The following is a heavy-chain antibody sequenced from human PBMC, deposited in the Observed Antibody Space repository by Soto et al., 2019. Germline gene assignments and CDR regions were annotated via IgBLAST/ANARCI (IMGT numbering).Heavy chain of an antibody. CDR2: ISAYNGNT. CDR3: ARDLDGSGSYYTDY. Sequence: QVQLVQSGAEVKKPGASVKVSCKASGYMFVTYGINWVRQAPGQGLEWMGWISAYNGNTKYAQNLQGRVTMTTDACTSTAYMEMRSLRSDDTAVYYCARDLDGSGSYYTDYWGPGTLVTVSS. D-gene: IGHD3-10*01. V-gene: IGHV1-18*01. J-gene: IGHJ4*02. CDR1: GYMFVTYG.